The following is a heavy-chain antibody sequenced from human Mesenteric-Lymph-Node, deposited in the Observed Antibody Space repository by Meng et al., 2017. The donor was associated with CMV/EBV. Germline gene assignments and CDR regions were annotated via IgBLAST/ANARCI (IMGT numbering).Heavy chain of an antibody. CDR2: VYSSGST. V-gene: IGHV4-31*03. J-gene: IGHJ4*02. D-gene: IGHD4-17*01. CDR1: GDSMISDDYY. Sequence: CTVSGDSMISDDYYWSWIRQYPGKGLEWIGYVYSSGSTFYNPSLKGRLIISIDTSRNQFSLKLSSVTAADTAVYFCARGRDDYASGYWGQGTLVTVSS. CDR3: ARGRDDYASGY.